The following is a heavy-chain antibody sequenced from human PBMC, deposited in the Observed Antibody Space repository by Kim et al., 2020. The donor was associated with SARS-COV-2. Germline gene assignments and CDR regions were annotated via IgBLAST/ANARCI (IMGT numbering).Heavy chain of an antibody. CDR2: IYHSGST. Sequence: SETLSLTCAVSGGSISSSNWWSWVRQPPGKGLEWIGEIYHSGSTNYNPSLKSRVTISVDKSKNQFSLKLSSVTAADTAMYYCARATSGITMIVVVHPYYYYGMDVWGQGTTVTVSS. CDR1: GGSISSSNW. J-gene: IGHJ6*02. V-gene: IGHV4-4*02. CDR3: ARATSGITMIVVVHPYYYYGMDV. D-gene: IGHD3-22*01.